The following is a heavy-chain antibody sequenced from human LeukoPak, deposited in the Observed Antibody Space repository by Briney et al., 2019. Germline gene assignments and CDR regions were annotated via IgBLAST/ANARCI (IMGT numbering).Heavy chain of an antibody. J-gene: IGHJ4*02. CDR2: IRGSGGST. D-gene: IGHD3-3*01. Sequence: GGSLRLSCAASGFTLSSYAMSWVRQAPGKGLEWVSTIRGSGGSTYYADSVRGRFTVSRDSSKNTLYLQMNILRAEDTAVYYCAKDADFWSGYFISYYYDYWGQGTLVTVSS. CDR3: AKDADFWSGYFISYYYDY. CDR1: GFTLSSYA. V-gene: IGHV3-23*01.